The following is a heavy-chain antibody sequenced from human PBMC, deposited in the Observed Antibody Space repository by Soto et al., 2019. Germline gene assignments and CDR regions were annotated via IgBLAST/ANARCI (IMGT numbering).Heavy chain of an antibody. V-gene: IGHV4-34*01. J-gene: IGHJ5*02. CDR3: ARDRLTQPGYSSSWYGKYNWFDP. CDR1: GGSFSGYY. D-gene: IGHD6-13*01. Sequence: SETLSLTCAVYGGSFSGYYWSWIRQRPGKGLEWIGEINHSGSTNYNPSLKSRVTISVDTSKNQFSLKLSSVTAADTAVYYCARDRLTQPGYSSSWYGKYNWFDPWGQGTLVTV. CDR2: INHSGST.